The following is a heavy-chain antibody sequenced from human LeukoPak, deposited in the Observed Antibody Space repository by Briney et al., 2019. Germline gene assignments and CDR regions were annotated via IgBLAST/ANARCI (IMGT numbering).Heavy chain of an antibody. V-gene: IGHV1-18*01. CDR3: ARGNCGGDCYSFDY. Sequence: ASVKVSCKASGYTFTSHGIIWVRQAPGQGLEGMAWISAYNGNTNYAQKLQGRVTVTTETSTSTAYMELRSLRSDDTAVYYCARGNCGGDCYSFDYWGQGTLVTVSS. J-gene: IGHJ4*02. CDR1: GYTFTSHG. CDR2: ISAYNGNT. D-gene: IGHD2-21*02.